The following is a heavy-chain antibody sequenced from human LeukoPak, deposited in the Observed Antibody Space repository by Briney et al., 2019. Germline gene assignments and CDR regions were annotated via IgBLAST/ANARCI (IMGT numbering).Heavy chain of an antibody. CDR2: IYPNGGTT. V-gene: IGHV3-23*03. Sequence: GGSLRLSCVASGFTFSSYSLNWVRQAPGKGLDWVSVIYPNGGTTKYADSVKGRFTISGDNSKNTLYLQMHSLRAEDTAVYYCAKDQRPDSGYDIDSWGQGTLVTVSS. J-gene: IGHJ4*02. CDR1: GFTFSSYS. CDR3: AKDQRPDSGYDIDS. D-gene: IGHD5-12*01.